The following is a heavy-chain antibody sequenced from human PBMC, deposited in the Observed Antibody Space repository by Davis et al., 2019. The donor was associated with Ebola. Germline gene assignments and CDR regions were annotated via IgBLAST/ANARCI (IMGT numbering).Heavy chain of an antibody. V-gene: IGHV4-4*07. CDR3: ARRVEMTVGGSYNWCDS. CDR1: GGSISRYY. CDR2: IYTSGSN. D-gene: IGHD2-21*02. J-gene: IGHJ5*01. Sequence: PGGSLRLSCTVSGGSISRYYWTWIRQSAGKGLEWIGHIYTSGSNNYNHSLKSRVTLSVDTSKNQFSLNLTPATAEDTSVYYCARRVEMTVGGSYNWCDSWGQGTLVTVSS.